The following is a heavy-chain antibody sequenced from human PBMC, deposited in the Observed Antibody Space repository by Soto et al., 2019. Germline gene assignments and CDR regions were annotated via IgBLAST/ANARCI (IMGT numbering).Heavy chain of an antibody. CDR2: IYYTGST. CDR3: ARHSEGGSYLGYFHH. D-gene: IGHD1-26*01. Sequence: QLQLQESGPGLVKPSETLSLTCTVSGGSISSSSFFWGWIRQSPGKGLEWIGSIYYTGSTYYNPSLKSRVTTXXDXSXXQFSLKLSSVTAADMAVYYCARHSEGGSYLGYFHHWGQGTLVTVSS. J-gene: IGHJ1*01. V-gene: IGHV4-39*01. CDR1: GGSISSSSFF.